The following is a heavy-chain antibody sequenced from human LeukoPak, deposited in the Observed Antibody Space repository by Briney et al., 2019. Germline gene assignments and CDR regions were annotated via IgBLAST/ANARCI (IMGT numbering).Heavy chain of an antibody. Sequence: SETLSLTCTVSGGSISSGDYYWSWIGQPPGKGLEWIGYIYYSGSTYYNPSLKSRVTISVDTSKNQFSLKLSSVTAADTAVYYCARTHSGYDYRYFDYWGQGTLVTVSS. CDR3: ARTHSGYDYRYFDY. CDR2: IYYSGST. J-gene: IGHJ4*02. V-gene: IGHV4-30-4*01. D-gene: IGHD5-12*01. CDR1: GGSISSGDYY.